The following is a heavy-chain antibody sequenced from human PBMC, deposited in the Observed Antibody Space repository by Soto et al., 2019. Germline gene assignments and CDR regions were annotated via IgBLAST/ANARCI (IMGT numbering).Heavy chain of an antibody. Sequence: QVQLVQSGAEVKKPGSSVKVSCKASGGTVSSYAISWVRQAPGQGLEWMGGIIPIFGTANYAQKFQGRVTITADESTSTAYMELSSLRSEDTAVYYCARDLSEGGRQDPNNWFDPWGQGTLVTVSS. J-gene: IGHJ5*02. CDR1: GGTVSSYA. V-gene: IGHV1-69*01. CDR2: IIPIFGTA. D-gene: IGHD3-16*01. CDR3: ARDLSEGGRQDPNNWFDP.